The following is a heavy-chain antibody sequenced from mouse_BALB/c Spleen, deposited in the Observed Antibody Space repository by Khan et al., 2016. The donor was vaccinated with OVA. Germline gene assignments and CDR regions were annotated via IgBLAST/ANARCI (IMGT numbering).Heavy chain of an antibody. CDR1: GFSLTNYG. V-gene: IGHV2-6-1*01. CDR3: ARQPYYHYYCVDY. Sequence: QVQLQQSGPGLVAPSQSLSITCTISGFSLTNYGVHWVRQPPGKGLEWLVVIWSGGSTTYNSVLNSRLSISNDNSKSQDFFKMNSLQTDDTAMYYCARQPYYHYYCVDYWGQGTSVTVSS. D-gene: IGHD2-10*01. J-gene: IGHJ4*01. CDR2: IWSGGST.